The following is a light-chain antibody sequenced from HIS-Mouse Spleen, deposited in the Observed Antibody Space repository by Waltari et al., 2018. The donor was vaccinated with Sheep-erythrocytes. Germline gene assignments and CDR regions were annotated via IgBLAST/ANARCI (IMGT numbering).Light chain of an antibody. Sequence: QSALTQPRPVSGSPGQSVTIPCTGTSSDAGGYNYVSWYQQHPGKAPKLLIYDISKRPSGVPDRFSGSKSGNTASLTISGLQAEDEADYYCCSYAGSYTFVFGGGTKLTVL. V-gene: IGLV2-11*01. CDR1: SSDAGGYNY. CDR3: CSYAGSYTFV. CDR2: DIS. J-gene: IGLJ2*01.